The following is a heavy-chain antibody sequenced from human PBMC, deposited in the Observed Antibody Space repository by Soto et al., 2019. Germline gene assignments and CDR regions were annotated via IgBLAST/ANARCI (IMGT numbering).Heavy chain of an antibody. V-gene: IGHV5-51*01. CDR3: TNTGDPAAFDI. CDR2: IYPGDSDT. CDR1: GYSFTSYW. J-gene: IGHJ3*02. D-gene: IGHD7-27*01. Sequence: GESMKISCRGSGYSFTSYWIGWVRQMPGKGLEWMGIIYPGDSDTRYSPSFQGQVTISADKSISTAYLQMNSLKTEDTAVYYCTNTGDPAAFDIWGQWTMLTVSS.